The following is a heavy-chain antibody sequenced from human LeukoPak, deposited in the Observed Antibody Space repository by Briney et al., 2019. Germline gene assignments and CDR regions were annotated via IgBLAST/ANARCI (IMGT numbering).Heavy chain of an antibody. J-gene: IGHJ4*02. CDR2: INPSGGNT. CDR3: ARDTYYYDSSGYYPSYYFDY. D-gene: IGHD3-22*01. V-gene: IGHV1-46*01. CDR1: GYTFTSYY. Sequence: ASVKVSCKASGYTFTSYYMHWVRQAPGQGLEWMGIINPSGGNTSYAQKFQGRVTMTRDSSTSTVYMELSSLRSEDTAVYYCARDTYYYDSSGYYPSYYFDYWGQGTLVTVSS.